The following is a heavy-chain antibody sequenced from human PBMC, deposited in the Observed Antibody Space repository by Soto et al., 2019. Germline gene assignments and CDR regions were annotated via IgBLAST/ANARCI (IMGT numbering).Heavy chain of an antibody. D-gene: IGHD6-19*01. Sequence: GGSLRLSCAASGFVFSSYAMSWVLQAPGKGLEWVSAISGSGTTAYYADSVKGRFIFSRDNPKNTMYLQMNSLRAEDTAVYFCAKTTDGWFSAFEIWGQGTVVTVSS. CDR2: ISGSGTTA. J-gene: IGHJ3*02. V-gene: IGHV3-23*01. CDR1: GFVFSSYA. CDR3: AKTTDGWFSAFEI.